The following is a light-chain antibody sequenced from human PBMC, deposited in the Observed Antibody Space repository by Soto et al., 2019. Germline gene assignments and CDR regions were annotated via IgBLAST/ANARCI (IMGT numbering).Light chain of an antibody. CDR1: ESVHSY. Sequence: EIVLTQSPATLSLSPGERATLSCRASESVHSYLAWYQQKPGQAPRLLIFDASKRATGIPARFSGGGSGTDFTLTISSLEPEDFAIYYCQQRSTTFGQGTRLEIK. J-gene: IGKJ5*01. CDR3: QQRSTT. V-gene: IGKV3-11*01. CDR2: DAS.